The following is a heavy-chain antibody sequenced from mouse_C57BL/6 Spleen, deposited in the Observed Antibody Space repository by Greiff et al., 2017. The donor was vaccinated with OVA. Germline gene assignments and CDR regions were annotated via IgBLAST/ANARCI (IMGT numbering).Heavy chain of an antibody. CDR2: IHPNSGST. V-gene: IGHV1-64*01. Sequence: PGASVKLSCKASGYTFTSYWMPWVKQRPGQGLEWIGMIHPNSGSTNYNEKFKSKATMSVDKSSSTAYMQLSRLTSKDSAVYYCARVLRCAMDYWGQGTSVTVSS. D-gene: IGHD1-1*01. J-gene: IGHJ4*01. CDR3: ARVLRCAMDY. CDR1: GYTFTSYW.